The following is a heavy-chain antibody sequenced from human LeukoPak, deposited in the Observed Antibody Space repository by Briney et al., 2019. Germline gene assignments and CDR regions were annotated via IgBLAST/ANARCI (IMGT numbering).Heavy chain of an antibody. Sequence: ASVKVSCKASGGTLSSYAIGSVRQAPGQGLEWMGRIIPIFGIANYAQKFQGRVTITADKSTSTAYMELSSLRSEDTAVYYCARGDYYDSSPLQHWGQGTLVTVSS. CDR2: IIPIFGIA. D-gene: IGHD3-22*01. CDR3: ARGDYYDSSPLQH. V-gene: IGHV1-69*04. CDR1: GGTLSSYA. J-gene: IGHJ1*01.